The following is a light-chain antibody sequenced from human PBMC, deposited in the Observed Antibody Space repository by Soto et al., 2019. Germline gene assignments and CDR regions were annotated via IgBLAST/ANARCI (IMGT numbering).Light chain of an antibody. V-gene: IGKV3-15*01. Sequence: IVMTQSPATLSVSPGERATLSCRASQSISSNLAWYQQKPGQAPRLLMYGASTRATGIPARFSGSGSGTDFPLTISSLQSEDFAVSYCQHYNNWPPWTFGQGTKVEIK. CDR3: QHYNNWPPWT. J-gene: IGKJ1*01. CDR1: QSISSN. CDR2: GAS.